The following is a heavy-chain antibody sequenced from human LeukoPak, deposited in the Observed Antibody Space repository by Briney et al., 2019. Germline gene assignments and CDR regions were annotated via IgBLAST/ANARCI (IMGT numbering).Heavy chain of an antibody. Sequence: PSETLSLTCAVYGGSFSGYYWSWIRQPPGKGLEWIGEINHSGSTNYNPSLKSRVTISVGTSKNQFSLKLSSVTAADTAVYYCARARVAGPLPFDYWGQGTLVTVSS. CDR1: GGSFSGYY. CDR3: ARARVAGPLPFDY. V-gene: IGHV4-34*01. CDR2: INHSGST. J-gene: IGHJ4*02. D-gene: IGHD6-19*01.